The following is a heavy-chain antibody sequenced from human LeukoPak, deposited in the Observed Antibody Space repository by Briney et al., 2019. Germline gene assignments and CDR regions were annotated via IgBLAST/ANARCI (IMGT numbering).Heavy chain of an antibody. V-gene: IGHV3-33*08. J-gene: IGHJ6*02. CDR2: IWYDGSNK. Sequence: GGSLRLSCAVSGFNFSAYGMHWVRQAPGKGLEWVAVIWYDGSNKYYADSVKGRFTISRDNSKNTLYLQMNSLRAEDTAVYYCARDLQVYYYYGMDVWGQGTTVTVSS. CDR3: ARDLQVYYYYGMDV. CDR1: GFNFSAYG.